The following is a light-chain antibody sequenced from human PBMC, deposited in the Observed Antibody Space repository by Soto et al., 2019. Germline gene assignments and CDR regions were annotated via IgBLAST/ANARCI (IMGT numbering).Light chain of an antibody. CDR3: QQYQSYWT. Sequence: DIQMTQSPSTLSGSVGDRVTITCRASQTISSWLAWYQQKPGKAPKLLISDASSLQSGVPSRFSGSRSGTEFTLTISSLRADDFATYYCQQYQSYWTFGQGTKVEIK. CDR2: DAS. CDR1: QTISSW. V-gene: IGKV1-5*01. J-gene: IGKJ1*01.